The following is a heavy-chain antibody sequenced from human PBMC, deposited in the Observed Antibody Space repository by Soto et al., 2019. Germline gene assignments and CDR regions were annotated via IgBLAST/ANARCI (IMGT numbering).Heavy chain of an antibody. CDR2: IDWDDDK. CDR3: ARLSWSGSYFDY. J-gene: IGHJ4*02. Sequence: SAPTLVNPTQTLTLTCTFSGFSLSTSGMRVSWIRQPPGKALEWLARIDWDDDKFYSTSLKTRLTISKDTSKNQVVLTMTNMDPVDTATYYCARLSWSGSYFDYWGQGTLVTVSS. D-gene: IGHD1-26*01. CDR1: GFSLSTSGMR. V-gene: IGHV2-70*04.